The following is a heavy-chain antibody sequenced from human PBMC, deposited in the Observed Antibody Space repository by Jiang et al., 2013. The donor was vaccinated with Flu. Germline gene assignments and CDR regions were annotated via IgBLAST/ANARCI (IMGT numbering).Heavy chain of an antibody. D-gene: IGHD3-3*01. CDR3: ARSLGSGAGWFDP. CDR1: GGSFSGYY. Sequence: LLKPSETLSLTCAVYGGSFSGYYWSWIRQPPGKGLEWIGEINHSGSTNYNPSLKSRVTISVDTSKNQFSLKLSSVTAADTAVYYCARSLGSGAGWFDPWGQGTLVTVSS. CDR2: INHSGST. J-gene: IGHJ5*02. V-gene: IGHV4-34*01.